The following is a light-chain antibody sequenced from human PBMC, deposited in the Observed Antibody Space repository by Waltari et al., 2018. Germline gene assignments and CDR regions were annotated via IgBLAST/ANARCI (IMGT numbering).Light chain of an antibody. V-gene: IGLV8-61*01. CDR1: SGSLSTTSS. Sequence: QTVVTQEPSLSVSPGGTVTLTCSLSSGSLSTTSSATWYQQTPGQAPRTLVYKANAHSSGVPDRFSGSILGNTAALTITGAQADDESDYYCTLYMGSGIWVFGGGTRLTVL. J-gene: IGLJ3*02. CDR2: KAN. CDR3: TLYMGSGIWV.